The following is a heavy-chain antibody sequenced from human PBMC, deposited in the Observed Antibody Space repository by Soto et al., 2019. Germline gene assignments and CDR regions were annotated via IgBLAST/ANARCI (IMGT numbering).Heavy chain of an antibody. CDR2: INAAKGNT. D-gene: IGHD2-15*01. Sequence: QVQLVQSGAEVKKPGASVKVSCKASGYTFTSYAMHWVRQAPGQRLEWKGWINAAKGNTEYSQKFQGRVTITRDTSASTAYMELSSLRSEDTAVYYCARGTCSGGGCYSFHFDCWGQGTLVTVSS. V-gene: IGHV1-3*01. J-gene: IGHJ4*02. CDR1: GYTFTSYA. CDR3: ARGTCSGGGCYSFHFDC.